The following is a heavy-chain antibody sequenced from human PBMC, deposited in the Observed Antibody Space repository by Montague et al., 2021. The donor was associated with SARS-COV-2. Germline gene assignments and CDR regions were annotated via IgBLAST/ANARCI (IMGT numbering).Heavy chain of an antibody. CDR1: GGSFSRYF. J-gene: IGHJ4*02. CDR2: ISPTGST. D-gene: IGHD3-16*01. CDR3: VGAPNEYYFDY. Sequence: SETLSLTCDVYGGSFSRYFWSWIRQPAGRGPELIGHISPTGSTRHNPSLDSRVTISLDTSKSRLSLELTSVTVADTSIYFCVGAPNEYYFDYWGQGTPVSVSS. V-gene: IGHV4-34*01.